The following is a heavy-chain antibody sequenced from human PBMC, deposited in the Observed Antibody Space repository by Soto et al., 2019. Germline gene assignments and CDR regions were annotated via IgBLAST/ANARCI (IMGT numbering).Heavy chain of an antibody. CDR1: GFTFANYA. J-gene: IGHJ3*02. Sequence: GGSLRLSCAASGFTFANYAMSWVRQAPGKGLEWVSAMSASGGSTYYADSVKGRFAISRDNSKNTLYLQMNSLRVEDTAVYYCAKDIVYYYGSRGGFIIWGQGTMVTVSS. CDR2: MSASGGST. V-gene: IGHV3-23*01. CDR3: AKDIVYYYGSRGGFII. D-gene: IGHD3-10*01.